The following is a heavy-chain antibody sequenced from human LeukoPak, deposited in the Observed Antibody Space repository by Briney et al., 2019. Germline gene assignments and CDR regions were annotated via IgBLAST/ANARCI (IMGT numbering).Heavy chain of an antibody. CDR1: RFTFGSYG. D-gene: IGHD3-22*01. Sequence: PGGSLRLSCAASRFTFGSYGMTWVRQAPGKGLEWVSSISGHGGSTYYADSVKGRFTISRDNSKNTLYLQMNSLRGEDTAVYYCAKDRKNTMIVVGFDYWGQGTLVTVSS. CDR2: ISGHGGST. J-gene: IGHJ4*02. CDR3: AKDRKNTMIVVGFDY. V-gene: IGHV3-23*01.